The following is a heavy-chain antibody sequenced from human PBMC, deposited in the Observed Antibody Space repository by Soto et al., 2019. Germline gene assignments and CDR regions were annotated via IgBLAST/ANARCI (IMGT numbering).Heavy chain of an antibody. CDR3: ARDLKGRRLVTYYSYFGMDV. V-gene: IGHV1-46*01. Sequence: QVRLVQSGTEVKKPGASVKVSCQASGYMFTSYYIHWVRQAPGQGLEWVGIINPSGGKTSSAQNFQGRVTLSIDTSTNTVYMELSGLQSEDTAVYYCARDLKGRRLVTYYSYFGMDVWGQGTTVTVS. J-gene: IGHJ6*02. CDR1: GYMFTSYY. D-gene: IGHD5-18*01. CDR2: INPSGGKT.